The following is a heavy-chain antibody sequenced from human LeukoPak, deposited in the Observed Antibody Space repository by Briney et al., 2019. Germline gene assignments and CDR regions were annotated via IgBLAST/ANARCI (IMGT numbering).Heavy chain of an antibody. CDR2: NYYTGST. Sequence: PSETLSLTCTVSGGSISTYYWNWIQQPPGKGLEWIGYNYYTGSTNYNPSLKSRVTISVDTSKNQFSLKLSSVTAADTAVYYCAGSGGYSSSWSLWGQGTLVTISS. J-gene: IGHJ4*02. CDR1: GGSISTYY. D-gene: IGHD6-13*01. CDR3: AGSGGYSSSWSL. V-gene: IGHV4-59*01.